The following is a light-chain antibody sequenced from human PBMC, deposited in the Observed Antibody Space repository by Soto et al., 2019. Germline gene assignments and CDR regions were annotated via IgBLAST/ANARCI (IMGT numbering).Light chain of an antibody. CDR3: QQYKNWPPLT. V-gene: IGKV3-15*01. CDR2: HTS. CDR1: QSISGN. J-gene: IGKJ4*01. Sequence: ETVMTQSPATLSVSPGESATLSCRASQSISGNLAWYQQKPGLAPRLLIYHTSTRATGVPARFSGSGSGTEFSLTISGLQSEDFAVYYCQQYKNWPPLTFGGGTKVDIK.